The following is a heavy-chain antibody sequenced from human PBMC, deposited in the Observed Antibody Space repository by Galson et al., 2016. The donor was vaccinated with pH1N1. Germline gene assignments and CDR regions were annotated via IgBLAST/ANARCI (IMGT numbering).Heavy chain of an antibody. J-gene: IGHJ5*02. Sequence: SVKVSCKASGYAFTGQYMHWVRQAPGQGLEWMGGINPMGGINPIFKTSNYAQKFQGRVTITADESMSTAYMELRSLRSEDTAIYYCAKDRYFDTSGYYFESYHWGQGTLVTVSS. CDR2: INPMGGINPIFKTS. CDR1: GYAFTGQY. CDR3: AKDRYFDTSGYYFESYH. V-gene: IGHV1-69*13. D-gene: IGHD3-22*01.